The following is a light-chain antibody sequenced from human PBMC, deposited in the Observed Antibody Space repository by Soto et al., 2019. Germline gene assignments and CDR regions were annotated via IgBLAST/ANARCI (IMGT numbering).Light chain of an antibody. Sequence: GPGKPARITCGGNNIGSKSVHWYQQKPGQAPVLVIYYDSDRPSGIPERFSGSNSGNTATLTISRVEAGDEADYYCQVWDSSSDHVVFGGGTKVTVL. V-gene: IGLV3-21*04. CDR2: YDS. J-gene: IGLJ2*01. CDR3: QVWDSSSDHVV. CDR1: NIGSKS.